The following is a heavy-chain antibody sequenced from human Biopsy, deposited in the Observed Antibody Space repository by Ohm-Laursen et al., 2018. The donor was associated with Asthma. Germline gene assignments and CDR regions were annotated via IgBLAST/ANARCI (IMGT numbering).Heavy chain of an antibody. J-gene: IGHJ1*01. V-gene: IGHV3-7*01. CDR1: GFTFSSYR. D-gene: IGHD3-3*02. CDR3: ARTFHFWSPYHAEHYQL. CDR2: IKHDGSEK. Sequence: SLRLSCAASGFTFSSYRMSWVRQAPGKGLEWVANIKHDGSEKNHVDSLKGRFTISRDHAKNSLYLQMNSLRAEDTAVYYCARTFHFWSPYHAEHYQLWGQGTLVTVSS.